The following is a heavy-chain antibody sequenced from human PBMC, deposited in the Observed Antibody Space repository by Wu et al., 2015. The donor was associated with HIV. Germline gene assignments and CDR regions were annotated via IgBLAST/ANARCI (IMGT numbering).Heavy chain of an antibody. Sequence: QVQLVQSGAEVKKPGSSVKVSCKASGGTFSRYAISWVRQAPGQGLEWMGGIVPILGTTHSAQKFQGRVTITADESTSISYMELSSLRSEDTAVYYCARNTNSVATSLYSLGVWGQGTTVTVSS. CDR1: GGTFSRYA. V-gene: IGHV1-69*12. J-gene: IGHJ6*02. CDR3: ARNTNSVATSLYSLGV. CDR2: IVPILGTT. D-gene: IGHD6-19*01.